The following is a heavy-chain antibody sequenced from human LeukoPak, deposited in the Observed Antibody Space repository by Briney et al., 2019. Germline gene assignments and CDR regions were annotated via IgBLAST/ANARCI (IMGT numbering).Heavy chain of an antibody. CDR1: GYSFTNYD. CDR3: ASNLVVTATPDAFDI. V-gene: IGHV1-46*01. D-gene: IGHD2-21*02. CDR2: INPSDGST. J-gene: IGHJ3*02. Sequence: ASVKVSCKASGYSFTNYDINWVRQAPGQGLEWMGIINPSDGSTSYAQKFQGRVTMTRDMSTSTVYMELSSLRSEDTAVYYCASNLVVTATPDAFDIWGQGTMVTVSS.